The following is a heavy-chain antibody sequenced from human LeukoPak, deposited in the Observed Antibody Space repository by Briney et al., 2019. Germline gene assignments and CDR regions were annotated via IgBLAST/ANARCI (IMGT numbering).Heavy chain of an antibody. J-gene: IGHJ4*02. Sequence: SETLSLTCNVPGVTTSSSYWSWIRHPPGKGLEWIGYIFHTGDSNHNPSLKRRVSISLDTSRDQITLRLTSVTAADTAVYYCARHRFASPLDSWGQGTLVTVSS. CDR2: IFHTGDS. D-gene: IGHD2-21*01. V-gene: IGHV4-59*08. CDR1: GVTTSSSY. CDR3: ARHRFASPLDS.